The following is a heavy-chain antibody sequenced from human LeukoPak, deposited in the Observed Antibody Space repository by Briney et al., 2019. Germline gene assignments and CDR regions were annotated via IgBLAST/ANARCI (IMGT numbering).Heavy chain of an antibody. Sequence: PGGSLRLSCAASGFTFDDYAMHWVRQAPGKGLEWVSGISWNSGSIGYADSVKGRFTISRDNSKNTLYLQMNSLRAEDTAVYYCASSSSIAAARDAVGDYWGQGTLVTVSS. CDR3: ASSSSIAAARDAVGDY. J-gene: IGHJ4*02. D-gene: IGHD6-13*01. CDR2: ISWNSGSI. V-gene: IGHV3-9*01. CDR1: GFTFDDYA.